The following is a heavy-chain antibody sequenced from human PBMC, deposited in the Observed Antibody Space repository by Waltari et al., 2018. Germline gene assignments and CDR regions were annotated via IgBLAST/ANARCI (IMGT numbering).Heavy chain of an antibody. CDR2: ITSSSFYI. Sequence: EVQLVESGGALVKPGGSLRLSCAASGFAFSKFTMNWVRQAPGKGLEWVSSITSSSFYIYYADSVKGRFTVSRDNAKDSVYLQMNSLRAEDSGVYYCAKDDAYYDMNVWGTGTTVTVSS. D-gene: IGHD2-15*01. V-gene: IGHV3-21*06. CDR3: AKDDAYYDMNV. CDR1: GFAFSKFT. J-gene: IGHJ6*03.